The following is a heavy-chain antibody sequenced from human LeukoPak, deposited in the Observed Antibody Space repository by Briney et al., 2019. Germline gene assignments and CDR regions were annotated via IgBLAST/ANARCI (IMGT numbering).Heavy chain of an antibody. Sequence: ASVKVSCKASGYTFTSYGISWVRQAPGQGLEWMGWISAYNGNTNYAQKLQGRVTMTTDTSTSTAYMELRSLRSDDTAVYYCAREAPTPLRFLEWLPHDAFDIWGQGTMVTVSS. D-gene: IGHD3-3*01. CDR2: ISAYNGNT. V-gene: IGHV1-18*01. CDR1: GYTFTSYG. CDR3: AREAPTPLRFLEWLPHDAFDI. J-gene: IGHJ3*02.